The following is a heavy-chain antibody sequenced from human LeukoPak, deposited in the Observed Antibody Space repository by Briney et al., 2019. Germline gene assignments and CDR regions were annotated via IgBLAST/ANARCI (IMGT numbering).Heavy chain of an antibody. CDR2: INHSGST. D-gene: IGHD6-13*01. J-gene: IGHJ5*02. CDR3: AREPAAGRYNWFDP. CDR1: GGSFSGYY. V-gene: IGHV4-34*01. Sequence: PSETLSLTCAVYGGSFSGYYWSRIRQPPGKGLEWIGEINHSGSTNYNPSLKSRVTISVDTSKNQFSLKLSSVTAADTAVYYCAREPAAGRYNWFDPWGQGTLVTVSS.